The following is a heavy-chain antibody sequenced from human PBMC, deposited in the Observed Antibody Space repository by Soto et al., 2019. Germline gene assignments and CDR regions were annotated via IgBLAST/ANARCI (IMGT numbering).Heavy chain of an antibody. J-gene: IGHJ4*02. D-gene: IGHD6-6*01. Sequence: GGSLRLSCTASGFTFDAYSMSWFRQAPGKGLEWVGFIRRKVYYSTTEYAASVKGRFTISRDDSNSIAYLQMNSRETDDTAVYYCARRMTRAVRPPDFSGKLTLVTVPS. CDR3: ARRMTRAVRPPDF. CDR2: IRRKVYYSTT. V-gene: IGHV3-49*03. CDR1: GFTFDAYS.